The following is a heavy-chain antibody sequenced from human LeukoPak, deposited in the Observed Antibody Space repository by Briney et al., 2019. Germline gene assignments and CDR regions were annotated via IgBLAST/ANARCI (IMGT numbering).Heavy chain of an antibody. CDR1: GFNFRSSE. J-gene: IGHJ4*02. V-gene: IGHV3-48*03. CDR2: ISSTGTTI. D-gene: IGHD6-13*01. Sequence: GALGLSCPGPGFNFRSSEMYWVRQAPGKGLEWVSFISSTGTTIYYADSVKGRFTISRDNAENSLYLQLNSLRAEDTAVYYCATVVGQIAAAEGYWGQGTLVTVSS. CDR3: ATVVGQIAAAEGY.